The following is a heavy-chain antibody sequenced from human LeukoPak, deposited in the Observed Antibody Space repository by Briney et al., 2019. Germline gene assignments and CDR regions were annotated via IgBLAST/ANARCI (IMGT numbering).Heavy chain of an antibody. CDR3: AREDRGYSGYDTYYFDY. CDR1: GGTFSSYA. Sequence: ASVKVSCKASGGTFSSYAISWVRQAPGQGPEWMGGIIPIFGTANYAQKFQGRVTITADESTSTAYMELSSLRSEDTAVYYCAREDRGYSGYDTYYFDYWGQGTLVTVSS. CDR2: IIPIFGTA. J-gene: IGHJ4*02. V-gene: IGHV1-69*13. D-gene: IGHD5-12*01.